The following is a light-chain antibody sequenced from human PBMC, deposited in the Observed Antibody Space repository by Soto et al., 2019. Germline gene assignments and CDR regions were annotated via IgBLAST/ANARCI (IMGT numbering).Light chain of an antibody. V-gene: IGKV2D-29*01. CDR1: ESLLHSDGKTY. CDR3: IQSFQVPST. Sequence: VMNKNPLSLSVAPGQPASISCKSSESLLHSDGKTYLYWYLQKPGQPPHLLIYELSNRFSGVPDKFSGSGSGTDFTLKISRVEAEDVGVYYFIQSFQVPSTFGHGTRLEIK. J-gene: IGKJ5*01. CDR2: ELS.